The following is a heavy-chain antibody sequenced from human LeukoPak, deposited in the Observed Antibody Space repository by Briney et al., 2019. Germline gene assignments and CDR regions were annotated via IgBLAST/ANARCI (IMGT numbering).Heavy chain of an antibody. J-gene: IGHJ5*02. CDR2: ISYDGSNK. D-gene: IGHD5-18*01. Sequence: PGGSLRLPCAASGFTFSSYGMPRVRQAPGQGLEGVAVISYDGSNKYYADSVKGRFTISRDNSKNTLYLQMNSLRAEDTAVYYCAKDRGGYSYGFRFDPWGQGTLVTVSS. CDR1: GFTFSSYG. V-gene: IGHV3-30*18. CDR3: AKDRGGYSYGFRFDP.